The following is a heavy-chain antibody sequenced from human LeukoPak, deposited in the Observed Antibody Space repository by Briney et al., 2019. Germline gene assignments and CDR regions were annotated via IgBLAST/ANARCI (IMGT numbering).Heavy chain of an antibody. CDR3: ARGIIVGATWGENDNWFDP. D-gene: IGHD1-26*01. CDR2: IYYSVRT. V-gene: IGHV4-59*11. CDR1: GASISSHY. Sequence: SETLSLTCSVSGASISSHYWSWIRQPPGKGLEWIGYIYYSVRTNYNPSLKSRVTISVDTSKNQFSLKLSSVTAADTAVYYCARGIIVGATWGENDNWFDPWGQGTLVTVSS. J-gene: IGHJ5*02.